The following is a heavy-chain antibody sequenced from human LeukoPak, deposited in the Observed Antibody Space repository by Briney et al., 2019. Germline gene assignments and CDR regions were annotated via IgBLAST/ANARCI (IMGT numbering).Heavy chain of an antibody. J-gene: IGHJ6*02. CDR2: IYSGGST. V-gene: IGHV3-53*01. CDR1: GFTFSSYA. Sequence: GGSLRLSCAASGFTFSSYAMSWVRQAPGKGLEWVSVIYSGGSTYYADSVKGRFTISRDNSKNTLYLQMNSLRAEDTAVYYCARASTVTNGYYYYGMDVWGQGTTVTVSS. CDR3: ARASTVTNGYYYYGMDV. D-gene: IGHD4-4*01.